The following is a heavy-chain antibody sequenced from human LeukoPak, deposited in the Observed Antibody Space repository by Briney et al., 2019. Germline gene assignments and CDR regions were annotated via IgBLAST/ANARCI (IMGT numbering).Heavy chain of an antibody. CDR2: INTSGSGT. Sequence: GGSLRLSCAVSGFTLSSYAMSWVRQAPGKGLEWVSVINTSGSGTFYADSVKGRFTISRDSSKNTLYLQMNSLRAEDTVVYYCAKGVWDSSGWYLDYWGQGTLVTVSS. CDR3: AKGVWDSSGWYLDY. V-gene: IGHV3-23*05. CDR1: GFTLSSYA. D-gene: IGHD6-19*01. J-gene: IGHJ4*02.